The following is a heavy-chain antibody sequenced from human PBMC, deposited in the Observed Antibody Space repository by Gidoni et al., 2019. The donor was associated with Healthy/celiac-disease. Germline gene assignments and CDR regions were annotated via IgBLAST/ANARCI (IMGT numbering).Heavy chain of an antibody. V-gene: IGHV1-46*03. D-gene: IGHD2-2*01. Sequence: QVQLVQSGAEVKKPGASVKVSCKASGYTFTSYYMHWVRQAPGQGLEWMGIINPSGGSTSYAQKFQGRVTMTRDTSTSTVYMELSSLRSEDTAVYYCARGGVGPAAIEDRIDYWGQGTLVTVSS. CDR1: GYTFTSYY. J-gene: IGHJ4*02. CDR2: INPSGGST. CDR3: ARGGVGPAAIEDRIDY.